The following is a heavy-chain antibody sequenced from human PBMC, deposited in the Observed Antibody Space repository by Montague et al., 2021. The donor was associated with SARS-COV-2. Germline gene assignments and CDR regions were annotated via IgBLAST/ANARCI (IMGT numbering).Heavy chain of an antibody. D-gene: IGHD3-3*01. CDR2: IYFVYDK. CDR3: AHSPPYYDFRSGETAMKKWLDP. V-gene: IGHV2-5*02. CDR1: GFSLSTSGVG. Sequence: PALVTPTQTLTLTCTFSGFSLSTSGVGVGWIRQPPGNALEWLALIYFVYDKRYSPSLKSRLTITKDTSKNQVVLTMTHMDPVETATYYCAHSPPYYDFRSGETAMKKWLDPGGKGTLVTVSA. J-gene: IGHJ5*02.